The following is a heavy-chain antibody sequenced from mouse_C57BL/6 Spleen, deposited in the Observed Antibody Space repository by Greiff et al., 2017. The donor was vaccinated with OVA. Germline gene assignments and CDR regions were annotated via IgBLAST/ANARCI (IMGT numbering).Heavy chain of an antibody. D-gene: IGHD1-3*01. Sequence: QVQLQQSGAELVRPGASVKLSCKASGYTFTSYGIPWVKQRPVHGLEWIGAIDPGSGSTTYNEKFKGKAILTADTSSSTAYMELRSLTSEDSAVYYCARLSGSSTAGSDYWGQGTTLTVSA. J-gene: IGHJ2*01. CDR3: ARLSGSSTAGSDY. CDR2: IDPGSGST. V-gene: IGHV1-15*01. CDR1: GYTFTSYG.